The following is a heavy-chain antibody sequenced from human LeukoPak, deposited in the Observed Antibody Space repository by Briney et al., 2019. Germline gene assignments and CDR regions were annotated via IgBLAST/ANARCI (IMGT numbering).Heavy chain of an antibody. J-gene: IGHJ4*02. CDR2: IYSGGST. Sequence: GGSLRLSCAASGFTVSSNYMSWVRQAPGKGLEWVSVIYSGGSTYYADSVKGRFTISRDNSKNTLYLQMNSLRAEDTAVYYCAKEPPPLRYFDYWGQGTLVTVSS. V-gene: IGHV3-53*01. CDR1: GFTVSSNY. CDR3: AKEPPPLRYFDY.